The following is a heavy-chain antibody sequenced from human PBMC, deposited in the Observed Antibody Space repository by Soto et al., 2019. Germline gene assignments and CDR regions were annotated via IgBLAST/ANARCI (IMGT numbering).Heavy chain of an antibody. J-gene: IGHJ4*02. Sequence: QVQLVESGGGVVQPGRSLRLSCSGSTFSFHNYAMHWVRQAPGKGLEWVTVISYDGSDEYYADSVKGRFTISRDNSKKMLYLHMNSLTTEDTAVYYCARGREIQLGQHLDSWGQGTLVTGSS. D-gene: IGHD5-18*01. CDR3: ARGREIQLGQHLDS. CDR1: TFSFHNYA. V-gene: IGHV3-30-3*01. CDR2: ISYDGSDE.